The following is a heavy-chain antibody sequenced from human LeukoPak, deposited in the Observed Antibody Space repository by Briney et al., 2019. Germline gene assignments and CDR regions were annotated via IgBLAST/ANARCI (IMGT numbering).Heavy chain of an antibody. CDR2: ISWNSGSI. V-gene: IGHV3-9*01. CDR3: AKEQRVYGSGSYYRGGFDY. CDR1: GFTFDDYA. Sequence: GRSLRLSCAASGFTFDDYAMHWVRQAPGRGLEWVSGISWNSGSIGYADSVKGRFTISRDNAKNSLYLQMNSLRAEDTALYYCAKEQRVYGSGSYYRGGFDYRGQGTLVTVSS. J-gene: IGHJ4*02. D-gene: IGHD3-10*01.